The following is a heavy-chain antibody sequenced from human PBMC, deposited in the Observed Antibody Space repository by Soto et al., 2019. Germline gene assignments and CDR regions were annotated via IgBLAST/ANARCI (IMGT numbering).Heavy chain of an antibody. Sequence: QVQLVESGGGVVQPGRSLRLSCAASGFTFSSYGMHWVRQAPGKGLEWVAVIWYDGSNKYYADSVKGRFTISRDNSKNTLYLQMNSLRAEDTAVYYCAREEGSLLRFPYYYYYGMDVWGQGTTVTVSS. V-gene: IGHV3-33*01. D-gene: IGHD3-10*01. CDR2: IWYDGSNK. J-gene: IGHJ6*02. CDR1: GFTFSSYG. CDR3: AREEGSLLRFPYYYYYGMDV.